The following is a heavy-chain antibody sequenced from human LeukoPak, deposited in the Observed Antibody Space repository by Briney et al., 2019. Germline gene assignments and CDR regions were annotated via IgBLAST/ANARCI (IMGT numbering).Heavy chain of an antibody. CDR3: AKSYGDYVYYYYYGMDV. CDR2: RSYDGSKK. V-gene: IGHV3-30*18. CDR1: GFTFTSYA. J-gene: IGHJ6*02. D-gene: IGHD4-17*01. Sequence: PGRCLSLSCAPSGFTFTSYAMHWVRPAPRRGREGVGVRSYDGSKKYYADSVKGGLTISRDNSKNTLYLQMNTLRAEDTAVYYCAKSYGDYVYYYYYGMDVWGQGTTVTVSS.